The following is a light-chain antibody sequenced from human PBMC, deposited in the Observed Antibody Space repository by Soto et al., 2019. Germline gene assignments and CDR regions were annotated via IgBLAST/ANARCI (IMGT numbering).Light chain of an antibody. CDR2: GSS. J-gene: IGKJ3*01. CDR1: QSISNNY. V-gene: IGKV3-20*01. Sequence: EIVLTQSPGTLSLSPGERATLSCRASQSISNNYVAWYQQKPGQAPRFIIYGSSTRATGIPDRFSGSGSGTDFTLTVSRLEPEDFAVYYCQQYGSSPLITFGPGTKVDIK. CDR3: QQYGSSPLIT.